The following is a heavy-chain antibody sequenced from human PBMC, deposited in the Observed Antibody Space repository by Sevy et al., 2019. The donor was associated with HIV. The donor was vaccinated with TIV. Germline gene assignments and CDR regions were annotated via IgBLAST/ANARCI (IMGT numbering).Heavy chain of an antibody. D-gene: IGHD6-13*01. CDR1: GFTVSSNY. V-gene: IGHV3-66*02. Sequence: GGSLRLSCAASGFTVSSNYMNWVRQAPGKGLEWVSVIYNGGSTYYADSVKGRFTISRDKSKNTLYLQMNSVRAEDAAVYYCARDGGSRGMDVWGKGTTVTVSS. J-gene: IGHJ6*04. CDR3: ARDGGSRGMDV. CDR2: IYNGGST.